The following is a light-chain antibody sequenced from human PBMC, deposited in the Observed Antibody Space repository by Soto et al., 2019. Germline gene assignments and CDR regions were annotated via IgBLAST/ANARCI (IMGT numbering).Light chain of an antibody. CDR3: QQYGTSPWT. CDR1: QSVSTNY. V-gene: IGKV3-20*01. CDR2: GAS. J-gene: IGKJ1*01. Sequence: ELVLTQSPGPLSLSPGERATLSCRASQSVSTNYLAWYQQKPGQAPRLLIYGASSRATDIPDRFSGSGSGTDFTLSISSLEPEDSAVYDCQQYGTSPWTFGQGTKVEIK.